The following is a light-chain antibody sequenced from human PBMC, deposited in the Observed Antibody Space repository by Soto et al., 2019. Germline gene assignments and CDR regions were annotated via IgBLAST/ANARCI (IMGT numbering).Light chain of an antibody. J-gene: IGLJ3*02. V-gene: IGLV1-44*01. Sequence: QSVLTQPPSASGTPGQRVTISCSGSSSNIGSNTVNWYQQLPGTAPKLLIYSNNQRPSGVPDRFSGSKSGTSASLAISRLQSEDEAYYYWATTDCSLDCWVFGGGTKVTVL. CDR2: SNN. CDR3: ATTDCSLDCWV. CDR1: SSNIGSNT.